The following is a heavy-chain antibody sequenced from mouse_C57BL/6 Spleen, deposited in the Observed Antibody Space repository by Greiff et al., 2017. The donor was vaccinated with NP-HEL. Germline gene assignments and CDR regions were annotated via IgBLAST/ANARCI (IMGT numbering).Heavy chain of an antibody. V-gene: IGHV5-17*01. CDR1: GFTFSDYG. J-gene: IGHJ1*03. CDR2: ISSGSSTI. Sequence: EVQVVESGGGLVKPGGSLKLSCAASGFTFSDYGMHWVRQAPEKGLEWVAYISSGSSTIYYADTVKGRFTISRDNAKNTLFLQMTSLRSEDTAMYYCARKHYGSSFYWYSDVWGTGTTVTVSS. CDR3: ARKHYGSSFYWYSDV. D-gene: IGHD1-1*01.